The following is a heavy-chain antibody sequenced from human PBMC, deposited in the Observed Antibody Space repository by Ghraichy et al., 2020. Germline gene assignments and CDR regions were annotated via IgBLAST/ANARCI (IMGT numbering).Heavy chain of an antibody. CDR3: ARGYRNWYFDL. Sequence: SETLSLTCTVSGGSISSSSYYWGWIRQPPGKGLEWIGSIYYSGSTYYNPSLKSRVTISVDTSKNQFSLKLSSVTAADTAVYYCARGYRNWYFDLWGRGTLVTVSS. J-gene: IGHJ2*01. CDR2: IYYSGST. D-gene: IGHD5-18*01. CDR1: GGSISSSSYY. V-gene: IGHV4-39*01.